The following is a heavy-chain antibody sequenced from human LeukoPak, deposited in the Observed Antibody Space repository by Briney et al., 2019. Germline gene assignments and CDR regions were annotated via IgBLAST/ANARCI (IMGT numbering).Heavy chain of an antibody. J-gene: IGHJ4*02. CDR2: INPNSGAT. V-gene: IGHV1-2*02. CDR3: ARGHYDTSGYYHLDY. Sequence: ASVKVSCKASGYTFTGYFMHWVRHAPGQALEWMGWINPNSGATNYAQNFQGRVTMTRDTSISTAYMELRSDDTAVYYCARGHYDTSGYYHLDYWGQGTLVTVSS. CDR1: GYTFTGYF. D-gene: IGHD3-22*01.